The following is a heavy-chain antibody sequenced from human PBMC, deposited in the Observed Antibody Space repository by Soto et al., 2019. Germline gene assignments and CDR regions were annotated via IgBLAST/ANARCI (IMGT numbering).Heavy chain of an antibody. CDR3: TRATDTGGLNWFDP. CDR1: GFTFSDSA. V-gene: IGHV3-73*01. Sequence: WGSLRLSCAASGFTFSDSAVHWVRQASGKGLEWVGRIRTKSNSYATTCTASLKGRFTISRDDSKNTAYLQMNSLETEDTAVYYCTRATDTGGLNWFDPWGPGTLVTVSS. D-gene: IGHD4-17*01. CDR2: IRTKSNSYAT. J-gene: IGHJ5*02.